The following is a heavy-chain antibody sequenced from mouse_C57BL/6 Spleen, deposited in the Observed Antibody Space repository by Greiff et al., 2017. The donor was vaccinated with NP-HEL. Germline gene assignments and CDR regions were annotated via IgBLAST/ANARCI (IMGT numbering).Heavy chain of an antibody. CDR2: IWGDGST. V-gene: IGHV2-3*01. CDR1: GFSLTSYG. Sequence: QVQLKESGPGLVAPSQSLSITCTVSGFSLTSYGVSWVRQPPGKGLEWLGVIWGDGSTNYHSALISRLSISTDNSQSQVFLKLNSLQTEDTATDYCAKRGSSHWYFDVWGTRTTVTVSS. J-gene: IGHJ1*03. D-gene: IGHD1-1*01. CDR3: AKRGSSHWYFDV.